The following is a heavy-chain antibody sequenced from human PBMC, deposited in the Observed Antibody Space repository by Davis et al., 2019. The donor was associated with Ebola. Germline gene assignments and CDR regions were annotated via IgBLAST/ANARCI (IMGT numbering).Heavy chain of an antibody. J-gene: IGHJ3*02. D-gene: IGHD6-13*01. CDR1: GFTFSSYA. V-gene: IGHV3-30*04. Sequence: GESLKISCAASGFTFSSYAMHWVRQAPGKGLEWVAVISYDGSNKYYADSVKGRFTISRDNSKNTLYLQMNSLRAEDTAVYYCAKDLGYSPGAFDIWGQGTMVTVSS. CDR3: AKDLGYSPGAFDI. CDR2: ISYDGSNK.